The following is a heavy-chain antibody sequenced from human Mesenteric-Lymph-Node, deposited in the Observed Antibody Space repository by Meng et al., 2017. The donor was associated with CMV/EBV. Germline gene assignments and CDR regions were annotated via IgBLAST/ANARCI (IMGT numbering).Heavy chain of an antibody. CDR2: INPNSGGT. J-gene: IGHJ6*02. Sequence: ASVKVSCKASGGTFSSYAISWVRQAPGQGLEWMGWINPNSGGTNYAQKFQGRVTMTRDTSISTAYMELSRLRSDDTAVYYCARDHWGMDVWGQGTTVTVSS. CDR3: ARDHWGMDV. V-gene: IGHV1-2*02. CDR1: GGTFSSYA.